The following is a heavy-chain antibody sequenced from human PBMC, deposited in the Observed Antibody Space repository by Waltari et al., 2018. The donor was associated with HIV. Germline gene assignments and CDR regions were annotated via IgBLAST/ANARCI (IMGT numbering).Heavy chain of an antibody. D-gene: IGHD3-22*01. Sequence: EVQLVESGGGLVQPGRSLRLSCAASGFTFDDYAMHWVRQAPGKGLEWVSGISWNSGSIGYADSVKGRFTISRDNAKNSLYLQMNSLRAEDTALYYCAYSSGYYPFDYWGQGTLVTVSS. J-gene: IGHJ4*02. CDR3: AYSSGYYPFDY. CDR1: GFTFDDYA. CDR2: ISWNSGSI. V-gene: IGHV3-9*01.